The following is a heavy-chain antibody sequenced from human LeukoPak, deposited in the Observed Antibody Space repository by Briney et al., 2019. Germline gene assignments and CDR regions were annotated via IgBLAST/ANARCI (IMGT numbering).Heavy chain of an antibody. J-gene: IGHJ4*02. CDR3: ARDTYRFYDY. CDR1: EFTFRNYW. V-gene: IGHV3-7*01. CDR2: MREDGGDK. Sequence: PGGSLRLSCAASEFTFRNYWMGWVRQAPGKGLEWVASMREDGGDKYYLDSVKGRFTISRDNAKNSLYLQMNSLRAEDTAVYYCARDTYRFYDYWGQGTLVTVSS.